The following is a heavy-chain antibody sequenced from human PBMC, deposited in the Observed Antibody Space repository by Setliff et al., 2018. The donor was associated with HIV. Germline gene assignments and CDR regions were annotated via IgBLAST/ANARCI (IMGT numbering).Heavy chain of an antibody. CDR2: IYSTDTT. V-gene: IGHV4-4*09. Sequence: SETLSLTCTVSAVSIGDYSWSWIRQSPGKGLEWIGSIYSTDTTNHNPSLESRVTISVDKSKNQFSLKLNSVTAADTAVYYCARHGTWNSQRFHFDYWGQGTPVTVSS. D-gene: IGHD1-7*01. J-gene: IGHJ4*02. CDR1: AVSIGDYS. CDR3: ARHGTWNSQRFHFDY.